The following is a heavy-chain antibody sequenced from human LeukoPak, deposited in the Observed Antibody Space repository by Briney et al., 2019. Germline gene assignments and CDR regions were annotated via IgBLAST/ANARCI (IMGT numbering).Heavy chain of an antibody. J-gene: IGHJ4*02. V-gene: IGHV3-21*01. Sequence: GGSLRLSCAASGFTFSSYSMNWVRQAPGKGLEWVSSISSSSSYIYYADSVKGRFTISRDNAKNSLYLQMNSLRAEDTAVYYCARDRGRGNSGYDYSSSFDYWGQGTLVTVSS. CDR3: ARDRGRGNSGYDYSSSFDY. D-gene: IGHD5-12*01. CDR2: ISSSSSYI. CDR1: GFTFSSYS.